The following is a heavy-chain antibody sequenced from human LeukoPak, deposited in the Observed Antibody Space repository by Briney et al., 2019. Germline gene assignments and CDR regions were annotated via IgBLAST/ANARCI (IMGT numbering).Heavy chain of an antibody. CDR3: ARGSDIVVIDI. Sequence: ASVKVSCKASGYTFIGYYMHWVRQAPGQGLEWMGWINPNSGGTNYAQKFQGRGTMTRDTSISTAYMELSRLSSDDTAVYYCARGSDIVVIDIWGQGTMVTVSS. CDR2: INPNSGGT. V-gene: IGHV1-2*02. D-gene: IGHD2-2*01. J-gene: IGHJ3*02. CDR1: GYTFIGYY.